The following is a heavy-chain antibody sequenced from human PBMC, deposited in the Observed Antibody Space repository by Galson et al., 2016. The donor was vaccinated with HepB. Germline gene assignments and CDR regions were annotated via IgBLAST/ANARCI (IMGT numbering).Heavy chain of an antibody. CDR3: ARESSIFGVVTLGDYFDY. V-gene: IGHV3-9*01. Sequence: SLRLSCAASGFTFGDHAMHWVRQAPGKGLEWVSGINWNSGSVGYADSVKGRFTVSRDNAKNSLFLEMNSLRAEDTAWYYCARESSIFGVVTLGDYFDYWGQGTLVTVSS. D-gene: IGHD3-3*01. CDR2: INWNSGSV. CDR1: GFTFGDHA. J-gene: IGHJ4*02.